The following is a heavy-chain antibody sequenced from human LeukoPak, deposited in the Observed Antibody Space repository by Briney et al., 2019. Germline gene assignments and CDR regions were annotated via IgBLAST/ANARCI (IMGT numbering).Heavy chain of an antibody. CDR2: IIPIFGTA. Sequence: SVKVSCKASGGTFSSYAISWVRQAPGQGLEWMGRIIPIFGTANYAQEFQGRVTITTDESTSTAYMELSSLRSEDTAVYYCARVADSYGTPHLLDYWGQGTLVTVSS. V-gene: IGHV1-69*05. J-gene: IGHJ4*02. CDR1: GGTFSSYA. CDR3: ARVADSYGTPHLLDY. D-gene: IGHD5-18*01.